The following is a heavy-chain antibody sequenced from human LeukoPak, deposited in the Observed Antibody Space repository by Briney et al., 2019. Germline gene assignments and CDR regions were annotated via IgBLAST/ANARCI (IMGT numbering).Heavy chain of an antibody. D-gene: IGHD3-22*01. V-gene: IGHV4-39*01. Sequence: KASETLSLTCTVSGVSISSSSYYWGWIRQPPGKGLEWIGSIYCSGSTYYNPSLKSRVTISVDTSKNQFSLKLSSVTAADTAVYYCARHQTTYYYDSSGYYIDYWGQGTLVTVSS. CDR3: ARHQTTYYYDSSGYYIDY. CDR1: GVSISSSSYY. CDR2: IYCSGST. J-gene: IGHJ4*02.